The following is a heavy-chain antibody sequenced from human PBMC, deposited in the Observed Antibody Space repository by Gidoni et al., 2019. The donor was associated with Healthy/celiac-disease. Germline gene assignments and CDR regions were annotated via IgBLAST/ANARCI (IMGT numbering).Heavy chain of an antibody. CDR3: ANKRDYDYVWGSYRHYFDY. CDR1: GFTFSSYG. J-gene: IGHJ4*02. V-gene: IGHV3-30*18. Sequence: QVQLVESGGGVVQPGRSLRLSCAASGFTFSSYGMHWCRQAPGKGLEWVAVISYDGSNKYYADSVKGRFTISRDNSKNTLYLKMNSLRAEDTAVYYCANKRDYDYVWGSYRHYFDYWGQGTLVTVYS. D-gene: IGHD3-16*02. CDR2: ISYDGSNK.